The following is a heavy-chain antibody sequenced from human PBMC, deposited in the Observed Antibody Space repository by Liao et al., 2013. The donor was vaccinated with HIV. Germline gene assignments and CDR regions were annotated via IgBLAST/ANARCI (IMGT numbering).Heavy chain of an antibody. CDR2: IYYSGST. V-gene: IGHV4-39*07. D-gene: IGHD3-3*01. J-gene: IGHJ6*03. CDR1: GDSISSSHYY. CDR3: ARDRRFLEWLLYSKNYYYMDV. Sequence: QLQLQESGPGLVKPSETLSLTCTASGDSISSSHYYWGWIRQPPGEGLEWIGSIYYSGSTYYNPSLKSRVTISLDTSKNQFSLKLSSVTAADTAVYYCARDRRFLEWLLYSKNYYYMDVWGKGTTVTVSS.